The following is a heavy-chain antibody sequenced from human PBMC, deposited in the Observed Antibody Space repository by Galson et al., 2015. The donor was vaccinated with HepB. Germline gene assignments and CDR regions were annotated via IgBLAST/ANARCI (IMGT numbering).Heavy chain of an antibody. CDR2: TFYRSKSYN. D-gene: IGHD5-18*01. J-gene: IGHJ4*02. CDR3: ARSYGVDTTMLPYFDY. Sequence: AISGDSVSSNSASWNWIRLSPSRGLEWLGRTFYRSKSYNDYAASVKSRITINSDTSKNQFYLQLNSVTPEDTAMYFCARSYGVDTTMLPYFDYWGQGVLVTVSS. CDR1: GDSVSSNSAS. V-gene: IGHV6-1*01.